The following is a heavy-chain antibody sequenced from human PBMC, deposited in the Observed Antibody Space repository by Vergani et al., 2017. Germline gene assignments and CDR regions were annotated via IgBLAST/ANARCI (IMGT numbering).Heavy chain of an antibody. CDR3: AREGRGIVVTTNWFDP. CDR2: INPNSGGT. CDR1: GYTFTGYY. J-gene: IGHJ5*02. Sequence: QVQLVQSGAEVKKPGASVKVSCKASGYTFTGYYMHWVRQAPGQGLEWMGWINPNSGGTNYAQKFQGRVTMTRDTSISTAYMELSRLRYDDTAVYYCAREGRGIVVTTNWFDPWGQGTLVTVSS. V-gene: IGHV1-2*02. D-gene: IGHD2-21*01.